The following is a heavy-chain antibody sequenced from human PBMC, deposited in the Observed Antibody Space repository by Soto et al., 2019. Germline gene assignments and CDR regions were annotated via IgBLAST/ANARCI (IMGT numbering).Heavy chain of an antibody. CDR3: AREENCSGGTCYSEYFHR. CDR2: VNPSGGST. CDR1: GYLFTAYS. Sequence: ASVKVSCKASGYLFTAYSMHWLRLSPGQGLEWMGVVNPSGGSTKYAQNFQGRVTMTRDTSTTTIYMELSSLRSDDTAIYYCAREENCSGGTCYSEYFHRWGQGTLVTVSS. D-gene: IGHD2-15*01. J-gene: IGHJ1*01. V-gene: IGHV1-46*01.